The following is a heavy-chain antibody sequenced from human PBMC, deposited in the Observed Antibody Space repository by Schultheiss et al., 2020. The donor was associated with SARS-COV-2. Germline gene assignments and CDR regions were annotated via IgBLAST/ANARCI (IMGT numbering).Heavy chain of an antibody. CDR1: GFTFTSSA. Sequence: ASVKVSCKASGFTFTSSAMHWVRQAPGQGLEWMGIINPSGGSTSYAQKFQGRVTMTRDTSISTAYMELSRLRSDDTAVYYCARVTGHGVYWFDPWGQGTLVTVSS. CDR3: ARVTGHGVYWFDP. D-gene: IGHD3-9*01. CDR2: INPSGGST. J-gene: IGHJ5*02. V-gene: IGHV1-46*01.